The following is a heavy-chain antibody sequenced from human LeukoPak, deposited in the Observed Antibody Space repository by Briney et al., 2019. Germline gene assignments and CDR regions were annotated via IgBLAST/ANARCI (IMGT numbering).Heavy chain of an antibody. Sequence: PSETLSLTCTVSGGSISSGSYYWSWIRQPAGKGLEWIGRIYTSGSTNYNPSLKSRVTISVDTSKNQFSLKLSSVTAADTAVYYCARVFRCSGGSCYSNWFDPWGQGTLVTVSS. CDR1: GGSISSGSYY. D-gene: IGHD2-15*01. CDR2: IYTSGST. CDR3: ARVFRCSGGSCYSNWFDP. V-gene: IGHV4-61*02. J-gene: IGHJ5*02.